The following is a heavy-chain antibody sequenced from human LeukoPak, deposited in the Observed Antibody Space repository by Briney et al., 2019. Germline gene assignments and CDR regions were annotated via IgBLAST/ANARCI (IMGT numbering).Heavy chain of an antibody. J-gene: IGHJ6*03. CDR1: GFTFSSYS. Sequence: GGSLRFSCAASGFTFSSYSMNWVRQAPGKGLEWVSYISSSSSTIYYADSVKGRFTISRDNAKNSLYLQMNSLRAEDTAVYYCASRASSGWYYYYYYMDVWGKGTTVTVSS. CDR2: ISSSSSTI. V-gene: IGHV3-48*01. D-gene: IGHD6-19*01. CDR3: ASRASSGWYYYYYYMDV.